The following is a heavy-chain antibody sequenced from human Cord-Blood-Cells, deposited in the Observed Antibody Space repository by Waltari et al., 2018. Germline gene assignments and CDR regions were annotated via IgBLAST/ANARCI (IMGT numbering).Heavy chain of an antibody. CDR2: IDPSAPYT. CDR1: GYSFTSYW. J-gene: IGHJ2*01. CDR3: ARQYSSSWHGFDL. Sequence: EVQLVQSGAEVKKPGESLRISCKGSGYSFTSYWISWVRQMPGKGLEWMGRIDPSAPYTNSSPSFQGHGTISADKSISTAYLQWSSLKASDTAMYYCARQYSSSWHGFDLWGRGTLVTVSS. V-gene: IGHV5-10-1*01. D-gene: IGHD6-13*01.